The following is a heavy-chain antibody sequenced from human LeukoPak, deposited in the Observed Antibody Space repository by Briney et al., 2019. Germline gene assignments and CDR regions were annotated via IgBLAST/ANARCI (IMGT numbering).Heavy chain of an antibody. V-gene: IGHV3-74*01. CDR1: GFTFSSNW. Sequence: GGSLRLSCAVSGFTFSSNWMHWVRQAPGKGLVWVSRINSDGSSTDYADSVKGRFTISRDNAKNTLYLQMNSLRAEDTAVYYCARGPAGGSYYFDYWGQGTLVTVSP. CDR2: INSDGSST. D-gene: IGHD1-26*01. J-gene: IGHJ4*02. CDR3: ARGPAGGSYYFDY.